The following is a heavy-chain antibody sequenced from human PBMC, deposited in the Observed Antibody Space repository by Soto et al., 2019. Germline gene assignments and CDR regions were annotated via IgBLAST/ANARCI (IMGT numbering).Heavy chain of an antibody. Sequence: QVQLVESGGGVVQPGRSLRLSCAASGFTFSSYGMHWVRQAPGKGLEWVAVIWYDGSNKYYADSVKGRFTISRDNSKNTLYLQMNSLRAEDTAVYYCARGIHGDYEENWFDPWGQGTLVTVSS. CDR3: ARGIHGDYEENWFDP. J-gene: IGHJ5*02. V-gene: IGHV3-33*01. CDR1: GFTFSSYG. D-gene: IGHD4-17*01. CDR2: IWYDGSNK.